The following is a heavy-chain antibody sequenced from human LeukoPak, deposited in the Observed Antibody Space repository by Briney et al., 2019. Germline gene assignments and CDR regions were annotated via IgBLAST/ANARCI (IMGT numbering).Heavy chain of an antibody. V-gene: IGHV1-2*02. CDR2: IDPNSGGT. J-gene: IGHJ4*02. CDR1: GYTFTGYY. CDR3: ATENSSGYLGKGDY. Sequence: ASVKVSCKASGYTFTGYYMHWVRQAPGQGLEWMGWIDPNSGGTNYAQKFQGRVTMTRDTSISTAYMELSRPRSEDTAVYYCATENSSGYLGKGDYWGQGTLVTVSS. D-gene: IGHD6-19*01.